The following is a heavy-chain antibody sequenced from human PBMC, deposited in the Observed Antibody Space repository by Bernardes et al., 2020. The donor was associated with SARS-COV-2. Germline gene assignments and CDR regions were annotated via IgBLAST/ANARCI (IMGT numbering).Heavy chain of an antibody. CDR3: ARELEFAEYIFTSYDYALDV. J-gene: IGHJ6*02. Sequence: GGSLRLSCAASGFTFNNYRMNWVRQAPGKGLEWVSYITTTGGTSYADSVKGRFTISRDNAKKSLYLQMNSLRNEDTALYYCARELEFAEYIFTSYDYALDVWGQGTTVTVSS. CDR1: GFTFNNYR. D-gene: IGHD1-1*01. V-gene: IGHV3-48*02. CDR2: ITTTGGT.